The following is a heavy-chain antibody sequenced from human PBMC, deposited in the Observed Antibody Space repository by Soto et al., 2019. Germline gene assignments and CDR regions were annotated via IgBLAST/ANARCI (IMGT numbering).Heavy chain of an antibody. J-gene: IGHJ4*02. D-gene: IGHD5-18*01. CDR2: INHSGST. CDR3: ARGRSRGYSYGRPDY. V-gene: IGHV4-34*01. Sequence: SETLSLTCAVYGGSFSGYYWSWIRQPPGKGLEWIGEINHSGSTNYNPSLKSRVTISVDTSKNQFSLKLSSVTAADTAVYYCARGRSRGYSYGRPDYWGQGTLVTVS. CDR1: GGSFSGYY.